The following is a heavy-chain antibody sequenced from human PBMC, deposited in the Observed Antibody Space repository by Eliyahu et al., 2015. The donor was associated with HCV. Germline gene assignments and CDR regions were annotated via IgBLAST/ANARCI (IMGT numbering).Heavy chain of an antibody. Sequence: QVQLVESGGGVVQPGRSLRLSCAASGFTFSSYGMHWVRQAPGKGVGWGAVIWYDGSNKYYADSVKGRFTISRDNSKNTLYLQMNSLRAEDTAVYYCARDTAEVGYEYYFDYWGQGTLVTVSS. V-gene: IGHV3-33*01. J-gene: IGHJ4*02. CDR2: IWYDGSNK. D-gene: IGHD5-18*01. CDR1: GFTFSSYG. CDR3: ARDTAEVGYEYYFDY.